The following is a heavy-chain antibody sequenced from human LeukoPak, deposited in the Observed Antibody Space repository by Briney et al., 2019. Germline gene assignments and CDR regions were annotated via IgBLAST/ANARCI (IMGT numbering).Heavy chain of an antibody. CDR2: INPNSGGT. D-gene: IGHD5-18*01. J-gene: IGHJ4*02. CDR1: GYTFTVYY. CDR3: ARETAMVPPRFDY. Sequence: GASVKVSFKASGYTFTVYYMHWVRQAPGQGLEWMGWINPNSGGTNYAQKFQGRVTMTRDTSISTAYMELSRLRSDDTAVYYCARETAMVPPRFDYWGQGTLVTVSS. V-gene: IGHV1-2*02.